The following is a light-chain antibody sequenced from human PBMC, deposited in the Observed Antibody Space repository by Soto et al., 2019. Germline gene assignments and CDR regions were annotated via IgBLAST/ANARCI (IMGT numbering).Light chain of an antibody. CDR3: QQYKNWPPLT. J-gene: IGKJ4*01. Sequence: EIVMTQSPATLSVSPGETATLSCRASQSVSYNLAWYQQKPGQGPRLLIYGAFTRATGIPARFSGSGSGTEFTLTNSSLQSEDCAVYYCQQYKNWPPLTFGGGTKVEIK. V-gene: IGKV3-15*01. CDR1: QSVSYN. CDR2: GAF.